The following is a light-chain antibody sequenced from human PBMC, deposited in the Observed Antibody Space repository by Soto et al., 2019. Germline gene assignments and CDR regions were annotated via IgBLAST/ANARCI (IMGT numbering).Light chain of an antibody. V-gene: IGLV2-11*01. CDR2: DVN. J-gene: IGLJ2*01. CDR3: YSYAGTSTVI. Sequence: QSALTQPRSVSGSPGQSVTISCTGTSSDVGGYNYVSWYQQHPDKAPKLMIYDVNKRPSGVPDRFSGSKSGNMASLTISGLQAEDEADYYCYSYAGTSTVIFGGGTKLTVL. CDR1: SSDVGGYNY.